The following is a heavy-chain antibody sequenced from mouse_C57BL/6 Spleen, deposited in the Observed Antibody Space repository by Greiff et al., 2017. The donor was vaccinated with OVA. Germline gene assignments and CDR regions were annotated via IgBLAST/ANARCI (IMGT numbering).Heavy chain of an antibody. CDR1: GFSLTSYG. Sequence: VHLVESGPGLVAPSQSLSITCTVSGFSLTSYGVSWVRQPPGKGLEWLGVIWGDGSTNYHSALISRLSISKDNSKSQVFLKLNSLQTDDTATYYCAKGEIYYDYDGRLRVYAMDCWGQGTSVTVSS. D-gene: IGHD2-4*01. V-gene: IGHV2-3*01. CDR3: AKGEIYYDYDGRLRVYAMDC. J-gene: IGHJ4*01. CDR2: IWGDGST.